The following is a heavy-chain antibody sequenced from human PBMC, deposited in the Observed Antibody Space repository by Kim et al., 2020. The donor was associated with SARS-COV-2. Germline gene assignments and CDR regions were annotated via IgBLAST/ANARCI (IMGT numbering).Heavy chain of an antibody. CDR1: GFTFSDYY. V-gene: IGHV3-11*01. D-gene: IGHD2-2*02. CDR3: ARDRSAPHCSSTSCYTVLYYYGMDV. CDR2: ISSSGSTI. Sequence: GGSLRLSCAASGFTFSDYYMSWIRQAPGKGLEWVSYISSSGSTIYYADSVKGRFTISRDNAKNSLYLQMNSLRAEDTAVYYCARDRSAPHCSSTSCYTVLYYYGMDVWGQGTTVTVSS. J-gene: IGHJ6*02.